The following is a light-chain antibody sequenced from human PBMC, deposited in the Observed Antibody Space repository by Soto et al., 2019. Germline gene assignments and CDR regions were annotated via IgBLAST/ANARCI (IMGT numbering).Light chain of an antibody. CDR3: QQYGSSQS. CDR2: GAS. CDR1: QSVSSSF. J-gene: IGKJ1*01. Sequence: EIVLTQSPGTLSLSPGERATLSCRASQSVSSSFLAWYQQKPGQPPRLLIYGASIRAPGIPDRFSGSGSGTDFTLTISRLEPEDFAVYYCQQYGSSQSFGQGTKVEIK. V-gene: IGKV3-20*01.